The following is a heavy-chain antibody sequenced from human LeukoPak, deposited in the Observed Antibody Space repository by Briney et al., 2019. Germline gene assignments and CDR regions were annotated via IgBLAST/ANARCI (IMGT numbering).Heavy chain of an antibody. CDR1: GYSFSSNSAA. Sequence: SQTLSLTCGISGYSFSSNSAAWNWIRQSPSRGLEWLGRTYYRSKWYNDYAVSVKSRITINPDTSKNQFSLQLNSVTPEDTAVYYCSWAALGYSSSINWFDPWGQGTLVTVSS. V-gene: IGHV6-1*01. D-gene: IGHD6-6*01. J-gene: IGHJ5*02. CDR2: TYYRSKWYN. CDR3: SWAALGYSSSINWFDP.